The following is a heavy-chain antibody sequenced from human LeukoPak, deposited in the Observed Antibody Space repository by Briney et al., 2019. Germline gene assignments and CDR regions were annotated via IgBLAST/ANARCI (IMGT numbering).Heavy chain of an antibody. D-gene: IGHD4-23*01. J-gene: IGHJ4*02. CDR1: GYTFTSYG. V-gene: IGHV1-18*01. CDR2: ISAYNGNT. CDR3: ARDRPLSTVVREFDY. Sequence: ASVKVSCKPSGYTFTSYGISWVRQAPGQGLEWMGWISAYNGNTNYAQKLQGRVTMTTDTSTSTAYMELRSLRSDDTAVYYCARDRPLSTVVREFDYWGQGTLVTVSS.